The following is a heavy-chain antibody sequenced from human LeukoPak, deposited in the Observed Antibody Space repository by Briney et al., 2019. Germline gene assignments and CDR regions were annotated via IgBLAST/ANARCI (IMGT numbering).Heavy chain of an antibody. CDR1: GGSISSSSYY. J-gene: IGHJ3*02. CDR3: ATTSGSLNAFDI. Sequence: SETLSLTCTVSGGSISSSSYYWGWIRQPPGKGLEWIGSIYYSGSTYYNPSLKSRVTISVDTSKNQFSLKLSSVTAADTAVYYCATTSGSLNAFDIWGQGTMVTVSS. CDR2: IYYSGST. D-gene: IGHD3-22*01. V-gene: IGHV4-39*07.